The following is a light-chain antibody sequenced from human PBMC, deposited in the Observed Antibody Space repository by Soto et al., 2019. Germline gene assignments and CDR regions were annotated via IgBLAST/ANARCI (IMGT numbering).Light chain of an antibody. CDR2: DAS. CDR3: QQRSNWPPYT. Sequence: EIVLTQSPATLSLSPGERATLSCRASQSVSSYLAWYQQKPGQAPRLLIYDASNRATGIPARFSGSGSGTDFILPISSLEPEDFAVYYCQQRSNWPPYTFGQGTKREIK. J-gene: IGKJ2*01. V-gene: IGKV3-11*01. CDR1: QSVSSY.